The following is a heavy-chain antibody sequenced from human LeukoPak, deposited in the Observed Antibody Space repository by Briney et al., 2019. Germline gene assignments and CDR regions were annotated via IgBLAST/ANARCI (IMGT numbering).Heavy chain of an antibody. CDR1: GFTFSSYS. Sequence: GGSLRLSCAASGFTFSSYSMNWVRQAPGKGLEWVSSISSISSYIYYADSVKGRFTISRDNAKNSPYLQMDSLRAEDTAVYYCARDPSGSYYPRVSGALDIWGQGTMVTVSS. CDR2: ISSISSYI. D-gene: IGHD1-26*01. J-gene: IGHJ3*02. V-gene: IGHV3-21*04. CDR3: ARDPSGSYYPRVSGALDI.